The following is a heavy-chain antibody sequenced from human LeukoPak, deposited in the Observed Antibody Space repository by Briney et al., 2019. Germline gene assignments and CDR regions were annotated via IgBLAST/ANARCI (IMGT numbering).Heavy chain of an antibody. CDR1: GFTFSSYA. CDR2: ISGSGVNT. D-gene: IGHD3/OR15-3a*01. V-gene: IGHV3-23*01. Sequence: PGGSLRLSCAASGFTFSSYAMSWVRQAPGKGLEWVSDISGSGVNTDYADSVKGRFTISRDNTKNSLYLQMNSLRAEDTAVFYCARDQYDTWSRRGNFDSWGQGTLVIVSS. CDR3: ARDQYDTWSRRGNFDS. J-gene: IGHJ4*02.